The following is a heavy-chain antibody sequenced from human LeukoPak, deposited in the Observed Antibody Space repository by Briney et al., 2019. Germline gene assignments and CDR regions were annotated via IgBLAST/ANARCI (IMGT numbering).Heavy chain of an antibody. CDR1: GFTFSSYS. CDR3: AKEFYSSGPYDY. V-gene: IGHV3-21*01. J-gene: IGHJ4*02. Sequence: TGGSLRLSCAASGFTFSSYSMNWVRQAPGKGLEWVSFISSSSSYIYYADSVKGRFTISRDNAKNSLYLQMNSLRAEDTAVYYWAKEFYSSGPYDYGGQGPLVTVS. D-gene: IGHD3-22*01. CDR2: ISSSSSYI.